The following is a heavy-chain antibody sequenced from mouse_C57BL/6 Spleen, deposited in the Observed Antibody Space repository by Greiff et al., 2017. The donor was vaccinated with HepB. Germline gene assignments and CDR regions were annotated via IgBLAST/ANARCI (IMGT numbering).Heavy chain of an antibody. CDR1: GYTFTSYG. CDR3: ARDDGYYHY. J-gene: IGHJ2*01. CDR2: IYPRSGNT. Sequence: VQVVESGAELARPGASVKLSCKASGYTFTSYGISWVKQRTGQGLEWIGEIYPRSGNTYYNEKFKGKATLTADKSSSTAYMELRSLTSEDSAVYFCARDDGYYHYWGQGTTLTVSS. D-gene: IGHD2-3*01. V-gene: IGHV1-81*01.